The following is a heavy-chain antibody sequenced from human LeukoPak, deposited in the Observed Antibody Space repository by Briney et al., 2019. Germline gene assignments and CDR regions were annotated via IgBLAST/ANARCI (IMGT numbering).Heavy chain of an antibody. V-gene: IGHV1-69*13. D-gene: IGHD3-3*01. Sequence: ASVKVSCKASGGTFSSYAISWVRQAPAQGLEWMGGIIPIFGAPNYAQKFQGRVTITADESTSTAYMELSSLRSEDTAVYYCARCYDLWSGYYRWLDPWGQGTLVTVSS. CDR3: ARCYDLWSGYYRWLDP. CDR2: IIPIFGAP. CDR1: GGTFSSYA. J-gene: IGHJ5*02.